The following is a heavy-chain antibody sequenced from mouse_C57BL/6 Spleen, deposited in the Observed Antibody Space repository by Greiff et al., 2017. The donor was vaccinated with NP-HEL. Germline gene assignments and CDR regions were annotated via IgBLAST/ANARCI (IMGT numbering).Heavy chain of an antibody. CDR1: GYTFTSYW. CDR3: ARGYASSDDYSAMDY. J-gene: IGHJ4*01. D-gene: IGHD1-1*01. V-gene: IGHV1-55*01. Sequence: QVQLQQPGAELVKPGASVKMSCKASGYTFTSYWITWVKQRPGQGLEWIGDIYPGSGSTNYHEKFKSKATLTVDTSSSTAYMQLSSLTSEDSAVYYCARGYASSDDYSAMDYWGEGTSLTVSS. CDR2: IYPGSGST.